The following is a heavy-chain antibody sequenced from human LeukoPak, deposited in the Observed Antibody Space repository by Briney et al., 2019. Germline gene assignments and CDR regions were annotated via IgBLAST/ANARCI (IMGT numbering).Heavy chain of an antibody. CDR2: ITSGRGDI. Sequence: PGGSLRLSCAASGFDFSGYTMTWVRQAPGRGLEWLSAITSGRGDIYYADSAKGRFTISRDNAKNSLYLQINSLRAEDTAVYYCTRVNGDSVDADYYYYMDVWGKGTTVTVSS. V-gene: IGHV3-21*01. CDR3: TRVNGDSVDADYYYYMDV. CDR1: GFDFSGYT. D-gene: IGHD2-21*02. J-gene: IGHJ6*03.